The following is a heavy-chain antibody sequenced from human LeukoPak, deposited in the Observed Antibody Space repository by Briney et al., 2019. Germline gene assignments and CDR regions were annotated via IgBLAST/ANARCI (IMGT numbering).Heavy chain of an antibody. CDR2: IYTGVST. CDR1: GGSISSGSYY. J-gene: IGHJ4*02. D-gene: IGHD3-22*01. Sequence: SETLSLTCTVSGGSISSGSYYWSWIRQPAGKGLEWMGRIYTGVSTKYNPSLKSRVTISVDTSKDQFSLKLSSVTAADTAVYYCASSPYYYDSSGWIDYWGQGTLVTVSS. V-gene: IGHV4-61*02. CDR3: ASSPYYYDSSGWIDY.